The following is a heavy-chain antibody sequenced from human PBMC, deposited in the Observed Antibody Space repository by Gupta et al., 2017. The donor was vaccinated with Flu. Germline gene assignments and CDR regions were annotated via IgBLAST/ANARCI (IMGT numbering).Heavy chain of an antibody. CDR2: IYYSGST. Sequence: QLQLQESGPGLVKPSETLSLTCTVSGGSISSSSYYWGWIRQPPGKGLEWIGSIYYSGSTYYNPSLKSRVTISVDTSKNQFSLKLSSVTAADTAVYYCARLHGGLNYYYYGMDVWGQGTTVTVSS. CDR1: GGSISSSSYY. V-gene: IGHV4-39*01. CDR3: ARLHGGLNYYYYGMDV. D-gene: IGHD4-23*01. J-gene: IGHJ6*02.